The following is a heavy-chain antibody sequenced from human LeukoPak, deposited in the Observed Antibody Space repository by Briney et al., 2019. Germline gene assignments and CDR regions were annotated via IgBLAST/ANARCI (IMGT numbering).Heavy chain of an antibody. V-gene: IGHV4-59*08. CDR1: GDSVSSDY. CDR3: AGRGQRYFRD. Sequence: PSETLSLTCTVSGDSVSSDYWSWIRQPPGKRLEWIGYVYDSGTTAYNPSLKSRLTISLDTSKNQLSLNLTSVTAADTAVYYCAGRGQRYFRDWGQGILVTVSS. CDR2: VYDSGTT. J-gene: IGHJ1*01.